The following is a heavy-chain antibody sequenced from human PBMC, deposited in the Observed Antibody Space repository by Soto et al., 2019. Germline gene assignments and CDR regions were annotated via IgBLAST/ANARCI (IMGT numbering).Heavy chain of an antibody. J-gene: IGHJ6*03. V-gene: IGHV5-51*01. D-gene: IGHD2-15*01. CDR3: ARHEGSEFGYYYYKEV. CDR1: GYSFTSYW. CDR2: IYPGDSDT. Sequence: PGEALKISCKGSGYSFTSYWIGWVRQMPGKSLEWMGIIYPGDSDTRCSPSFQGQVTISADKSISTAYLQWSSLKASDTAMYYCARHEGSEFGYYYYKEVWGKGTTGIVSS.